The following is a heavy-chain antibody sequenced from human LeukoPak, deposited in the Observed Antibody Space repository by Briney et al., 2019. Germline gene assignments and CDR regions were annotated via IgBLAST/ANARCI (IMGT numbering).Heavy chain of an antibody. Sequence: PSETLSLTCTVSGDSVSSYYWSWIRQPPGKGLEWIGEINHSGGTNYNPSLRSRVTISVDTSKNQFSLKLSSVTAADTAVYYCAEKRYYYDSSGYPWRNWFDPWGQGTLVTVSS. V-gene: IGHV4-34*01. CDR1: GDSVSSYY. D-gene: IGHD3-22*01. CDR2: INHSGGT. CDR3: AEKRYYYDSSGYPWRNWFDP. J-gene: IGHJ5*02.